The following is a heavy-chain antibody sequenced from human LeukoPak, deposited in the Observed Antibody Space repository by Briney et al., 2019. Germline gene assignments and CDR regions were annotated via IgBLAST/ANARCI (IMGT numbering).Heavy chain of an antibody. CDR1: GGTFSSYA. J-gene: IGHJ6*03. Sequence: SVKVSCKASGGTFSSYAISRVRQAPGQGLEWMRGIIPIFGTANYAQKFQGRVTITTDESTSTAYMELSSLRSEDTAVYYCARGAPLSYYYYYMDVWGKGTTVTVSS. V-gene: IGHV1-69*05. CDR2: IIPIFGTA. CDR3: ARGAPLSYYYYYMDV.